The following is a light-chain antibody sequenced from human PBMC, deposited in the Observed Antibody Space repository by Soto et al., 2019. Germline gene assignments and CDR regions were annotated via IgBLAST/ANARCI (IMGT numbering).Light chain of an antibody. V-gene: IGLV2-8*01. CDR3: SSYAGRNNFGV. CDR1: SSDVGGYNY. CDR2: EVS. J-gene: IGLJ3*02. Sequence: QSALTQPPSASGSPGQSVTISCTGTSSDVGGYNYVSWYQQHPGKAPKLMIYEVSKRPSGVPDRFSGSKSGNTASLTVSGLQADDEADYYCSSYAGRNNFGVFGGGTKLTVL.